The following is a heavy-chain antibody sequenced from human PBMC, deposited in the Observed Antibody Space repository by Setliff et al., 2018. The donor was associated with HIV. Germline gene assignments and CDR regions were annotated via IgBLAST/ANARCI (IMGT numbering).Heavy chain of an antibody. V-gene: IGHV4-61*02. CDR1: NGSISSGTFY. CDR3: ARDFKRYNSPCRFDP. CDR2: INTSGST. Sequence: KTSETLSLTCTVSNGSISSGTFYWNWIRQPAGKGLEWIGRINTSGSTNYNPSLKSRVTISVDKSQNQFSLKLSSVTAADTAVYYCARDFKRYNSPCRFDPWGQGTLVTVSS. J-gene: IGHJ5*02. D-gene: IGHD6-13*01.